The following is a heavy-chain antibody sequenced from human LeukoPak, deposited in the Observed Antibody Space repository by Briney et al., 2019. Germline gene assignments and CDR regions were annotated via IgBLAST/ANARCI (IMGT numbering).Heavy chain of an antibody. CDR1: GFTFSSNA. Sequence: GGSLRLSCAASGFTFSSNAMSWVRQAPGKGLEWVSVISVSGSRAYYADFVKGRFTVSRDNSKNTVLLPVNSLRVEITAVYYGTKNHDGMHAWGQGTTVTVSS. J-gene: IGHJ6*02. V-gene: IGHV3-23*01. CDR2: ISVSGSRA. CDR3: TKNHDGMHA.